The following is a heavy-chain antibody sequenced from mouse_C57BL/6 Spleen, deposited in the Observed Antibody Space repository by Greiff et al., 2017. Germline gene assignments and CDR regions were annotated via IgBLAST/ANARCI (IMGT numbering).Heavy chain of an antibody. CDR1: GYSITSGYY. Sequence: VQLKESGPGLVKPSQSLSLTCSVTGYSITSGYYWNWIRQFPGNKLEWMGYISYDGSNNYNPSLKNRISITRDTSKNQFFVKLNSVTTEDTATYYCARGGVSYWYFDVWGTGTTVTVSS. J-gene: IGHJ1*03. V-gene: IGHV3-6*01. CDR3: ARGGVSYWYFDV. CDR2: ISYDGSN.